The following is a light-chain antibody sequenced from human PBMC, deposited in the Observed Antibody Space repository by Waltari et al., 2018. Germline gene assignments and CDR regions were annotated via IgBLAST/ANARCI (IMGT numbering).Light chain of an antibody. V-gene: IGKV3-11*01. J-gene: IGKJ4*01. Sequence: EIVLTQSPATLSLAPGERATLSCRASQSVSTFLAWYQQKPGQAPRLLIYHASTRATGVPARFSGSGSGTDFTLTISSLEPEDFAVYYCQQRANRPPLTFGGGTKVEI. CDR3: QQRANRPPLT. CDR1: QSVSTF. CDR2: HAS.